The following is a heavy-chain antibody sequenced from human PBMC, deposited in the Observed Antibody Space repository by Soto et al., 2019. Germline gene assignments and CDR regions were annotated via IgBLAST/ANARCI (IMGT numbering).Heavy chain of an antibody. Sequence: ASVKVSCKASGYTFTGYYMHWVRQAPGQGLEWMGWINPNSGGTNYAQKFQGRVTMTRDTSISTAYMELSRLRSDDTAVYYCARGPPIVVVVAATTGDGDYFDYWGQGTLVTVSS. CDR2: INPNSGGT. V-gene: IGHV1-2*02. CDR3: ARGPPIVVVVAATTGDGDYFDY. D-gene: IGHD2-15*01. J-gene: IGHJ4*02. CDR1: GYTFTGYY.